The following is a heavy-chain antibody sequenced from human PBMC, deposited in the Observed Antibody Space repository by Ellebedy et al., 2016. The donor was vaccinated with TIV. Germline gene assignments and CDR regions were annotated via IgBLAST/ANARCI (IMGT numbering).Heavy chain of an antibody. CDR1: DGSISTYY. V-gene: IGHV4-59*01. CDR2: VYHSGDT. J-gene: IGHJ6*02. D-gene: IGHD5-18*01. CDR3: ARGPTDTAKYSYYGMDV. Sequence: PSETLSPTCTVSDGSISTYYWSWIRQPPGKGLEWIGSVYHSGDTKYSPSLKSRVTMSVDTSKRQISLKLTSVSAADTAVYYCARGPTDTAKYSYYGMDVWGQGTTVIVSS.